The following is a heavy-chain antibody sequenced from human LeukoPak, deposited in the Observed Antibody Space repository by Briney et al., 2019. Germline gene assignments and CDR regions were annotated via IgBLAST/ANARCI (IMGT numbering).Heavy chain of an antibody. D-gene: IGHD3-22*01. CDR2: IYYSGST. CDR3: ARDQVVAYYDSSGYFRIFDY. V-gene: IGHV4-59*12. Sequence: SETLSLTCTVSGGSISSYYWSWIRQPPGKGLEWIGYIYYSGSTNYNPSLKSRVTISVDTSKNQFSLKLSSVTAADTAVYYCARDQVVAYYDSSGYFRIFDYWGQGTLVTVSS. CDR1: GGSISSYY. J-gene: IGHJ4*02.